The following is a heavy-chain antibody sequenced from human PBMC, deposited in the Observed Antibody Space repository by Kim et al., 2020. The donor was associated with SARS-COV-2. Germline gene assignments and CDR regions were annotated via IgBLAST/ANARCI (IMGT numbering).Heavy chain of an antibody. Sequence: SETLSLTCIVSGGSISSGGYYWSWIRQHPGKGLEWIGYIYYSGSTYYNPSLKSRVTISVDTSKNQFSLKLSSVTAADTAVYYCASTGVPAAIIDYWGQGTLVTVSS. D-gene: IGHD2-2*01. V-gene: IGHV4-31*03. J-gene: IGHJ4*02. CDR3: ASTGVPAAIIDY. CDR2: IYYSGST. CDR1: GGSISSGGYY.